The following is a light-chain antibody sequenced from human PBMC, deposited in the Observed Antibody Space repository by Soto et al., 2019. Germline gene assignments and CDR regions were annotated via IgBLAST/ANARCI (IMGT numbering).Light chain of an antibody. CDR3: QHYGSLVLT. CDR1: QSVSSTY. Sequence: EIVLTQSPGTLSFSTGERATLSCRASQSVSSTYLAWYQQKPGQAPRLLIYGASSRATGIPDRFSGSGSGTDFTLTISRLEPEDFAVYYCQHYGSLVLTFGGGTKVEIK. V-gene: IGKV3-20*01. CDR2: GAS. J-gene: IGKJ4*01.